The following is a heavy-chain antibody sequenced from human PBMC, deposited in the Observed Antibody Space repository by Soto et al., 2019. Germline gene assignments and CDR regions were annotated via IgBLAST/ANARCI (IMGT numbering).Heavy chain of an antibody. CDR2: ISAYNGNT. Sequence: QVQLVPSGAEVKKPGASVKVSCKASGYTFTSYYISWVRQAPGQGLEWMGWISAYNGNTNYPQKLQGRVTMTTVTSTSTAYMELRSLSSDDTAVYYCARDSPPIASWGQGTLVTVSS. D-gene: IGHD3-3*02. CDR3: ARDSPPIAS. V-gene: IGHV1-18*01. CDR1: GYTFTSYY. J-gene: IGHJ5*02.